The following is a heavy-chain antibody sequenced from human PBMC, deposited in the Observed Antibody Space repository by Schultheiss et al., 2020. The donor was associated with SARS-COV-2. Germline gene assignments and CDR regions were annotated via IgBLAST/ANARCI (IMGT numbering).Heavy chain of an antibody. CDR1: GFTFSSYG. V-gene: IGHV3-23*01. D-gene: IGHD2-2*01. CDR2: ISGSAGST. J-gene: IGHJ5*02. CDR3: ARGYCSSTSCYLHWFDP. Sequence: GESLKISCAASGFTFSSYGMHWVRQAPGKGLEWVSAISGSAGSTYYADSVKGRFTISRDNSKNTLYLQMNSLRAEDTAVYYCARGYCSSTSCYLHWFDPWGQGTLVTVSS.